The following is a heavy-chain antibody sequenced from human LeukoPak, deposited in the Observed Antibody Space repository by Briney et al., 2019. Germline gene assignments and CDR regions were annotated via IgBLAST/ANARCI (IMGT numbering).Heavy chain of an antibody. Sequence: GKSLRLSCAASGFAFNSYAMHCVRQAPGKGLEWVAVISYDGINKYYVDSVKGRSTISRDNSKNTLYVQMNSLRAEDTAVYYCARGGGNYYDTIDYWGQGSLVTVSS. CDR2: ISYDGINK. CDR1: GFAFNSYA. J-gene: IGHJ4*02. CDR3: ARGGGNYYDTIDY. D-gene: IGHD3-22*01. V-gene: IGHV3-30*04.